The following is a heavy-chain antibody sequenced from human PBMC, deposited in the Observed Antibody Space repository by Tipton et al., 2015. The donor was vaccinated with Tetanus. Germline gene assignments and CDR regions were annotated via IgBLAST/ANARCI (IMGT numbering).Heavy chain of an antibody. V-gene: IGHV6-1*01. Sequence: VKPSQTLSLTCTIYGDSVSSAGPAWNWFRQSPSGGLEWLGRTYFRSGWLCDYSESVKSRITVNPDTSKNQFTLHLNSMTPEDTAVYYCAKGRDHAFDVWGQGTRVAVSP. CDR3: AKGRDHAFDV. CDR1: GDSVSSAGPA. CDR2: TYFRSGWLC. J-gene: IGHJ3*01.